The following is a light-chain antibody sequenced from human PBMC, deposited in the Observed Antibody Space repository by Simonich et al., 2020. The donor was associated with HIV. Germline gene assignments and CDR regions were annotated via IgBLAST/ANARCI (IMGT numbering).Light chain of an antibody. CDR3: QQYNNWPLT. Sequence: EIVMTQSAATLSVSPGERATLSCRASQSVSSNLAWYQQKPCQAPRLLIFGASTRATGIPARFSGSGSGTEFTLTISSMQSEDFVVYYCQQYNNWPLTFGPGTKVDIK. CDR2: GAS. J-gene: IGKJ3*01. V-gene: IGKV3-15*01. CDR1: QSVSSN.